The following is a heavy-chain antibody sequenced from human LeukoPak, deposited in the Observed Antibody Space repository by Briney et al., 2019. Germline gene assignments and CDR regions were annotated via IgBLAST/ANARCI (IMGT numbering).Heavy chain of an antibody. Sequence: SETLSLTCTVSGGSISSGSYYWSWIRQPAGKGLEWIGRIYTSGSTYYNPSLKSRLSISLDTFKNQFSLNLSSVTAADTAVFYCARLGVTQDAFDIWGQGTMVTVSS. CDR1: GGSISSGSYY. CDR2: IYTSGST. J-gene: IGHJ3*02. CDR3: ARLGVTQDAFDI. V-gene: IGHV4-61*02. D-gene: IGHD3-10*01.